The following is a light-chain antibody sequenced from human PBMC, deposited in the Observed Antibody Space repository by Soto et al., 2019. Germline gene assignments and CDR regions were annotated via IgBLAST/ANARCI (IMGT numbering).Light chain of an antibody. CDR1: QSISWW. CDR2: DAS. V-gene: IGKV1-5*01. CDR3: QQYNSYPLT. Sequence: DIQMTQSPSTLYASVGDRVTITCRASQSISWWLAWYQQKPGKAPKVLIYDASSLESGVPSRFSGSGSGTEFPFTISSLQPDDCATYYFQQYNSYPLTFGGGTKVEIK. J-gene: IGKJ4*01.